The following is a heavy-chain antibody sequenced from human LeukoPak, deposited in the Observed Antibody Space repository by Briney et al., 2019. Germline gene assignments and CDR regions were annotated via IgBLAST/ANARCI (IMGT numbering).Heavy chain of an antibody. D-gene: IGHD6-13*01. CDR2: ISGSGGST. CDR1: GFTFSSYA. CDR3: AESGQQQLVNWFDP. J-gene: IGHJ5*02. V-gene: IGHV3-23*01. Sequence: GGSLRLSCAASGFTFSSYAMSWVRQAPGKGLEWVSAISGSGGSTYYADSVKGRFTISRDNSQNTLYLQMNSLRAEDTAVYYCAESGQQQLVNWFDPWGQGTLVTVSS.